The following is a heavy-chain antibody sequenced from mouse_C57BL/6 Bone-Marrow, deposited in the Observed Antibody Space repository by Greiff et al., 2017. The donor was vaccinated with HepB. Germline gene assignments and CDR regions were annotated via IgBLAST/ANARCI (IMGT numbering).Heavy chain of an antibody. Sequence: QVQLQQPGTELVKPGASVKLSCKASGYTFTSYWMHWVKQRPGQGLEWIGNINPSNGGTNYNEKFKSKATLTVDKSSSTAYMQLSSLTSEYSAVYYCARERDGYYVLYFDVWGTGTTVTVSS. D-gene: IGHD2-3*01. CDR2: INPSNGGT. V-gene: IGHV1-53*01. CDR3: ARERDGYYVLYFDV. CDR1: GYTFTSYW. J-gene: IGHJ1*03.